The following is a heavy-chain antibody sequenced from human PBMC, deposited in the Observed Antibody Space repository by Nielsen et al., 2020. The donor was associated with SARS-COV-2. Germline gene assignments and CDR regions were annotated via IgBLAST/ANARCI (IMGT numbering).Heavy chain of an antibody. CDR2: ISAYNGNR. V-gene: IGHV1-18*01. J-gene: IGHJ4*02. CDR1: GYTFTNYG. CDR3: VRGTGEDY. D-gene: IGHD1-26*01. Sequence: ASVKVSCKASGYTFTNYGISWVRQAPGQGLEWMGWISAYNGNRNYVQKFQGRVAMTTDTSTNTAYMELRSLKSDDTAVYYCVRGTGEDYWGQGTLVTVSS.